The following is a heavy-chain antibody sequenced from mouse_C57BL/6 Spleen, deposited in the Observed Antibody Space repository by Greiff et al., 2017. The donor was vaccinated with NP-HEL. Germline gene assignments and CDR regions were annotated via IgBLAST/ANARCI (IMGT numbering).Heavy chain of an antibody. V-gene: IGHV1-66*01. J-gene: IGHJ1*03. D-gene: IGHD2-5*01. Sequence: QVQLQQSGPELVKPGASVKISCKASGYSFTSYYIHWVKQRPGQGLEWIGWIYPGSGNTKYNEKFKGKATLTADTSSSTAYMQLSSLTSEDSAVYYCARDSKKGDWYFEVWGTGTTVTVSS. CDR3: ARDSKKGDWYFEV. CDR2: IYPGSGNT. CDR1: GYSFTSYY.